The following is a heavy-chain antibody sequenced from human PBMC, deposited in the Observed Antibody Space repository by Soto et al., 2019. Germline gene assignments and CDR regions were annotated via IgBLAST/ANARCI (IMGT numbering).Heavy chain of an antibody. CDR1: GFTFSSYG. V-gene: IGHV3-23*04. D-gene: IGHD1-7*01. Sequence: EMQLVESGGGLVQPGGSLRLSCAASGFTFSSYGMAWVRQAPGKGLEWVSFSSATGAGTYFADSVKGRFTISRNNSKNTLYLQMSSLRADDTAVYYCAKDRRAGGNYGFYADLWGQGALVIVSS. CDR3: AKDRRAGGNYGFYADL. J-gene: IGHJ5*02. CDR2: SSATGAGT.